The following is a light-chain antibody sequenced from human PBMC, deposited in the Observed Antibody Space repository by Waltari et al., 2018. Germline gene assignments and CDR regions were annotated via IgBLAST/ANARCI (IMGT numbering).Light chain of an antibody. V-gene: IGLV1-51*01. CDR2: ESN. CDR3: GTWDSSLNVEL. CDR1: SSNIGKKY. Sequence: QSVLTQPPSVSAAPGQKVTISCSGSSSNIGKKYVSWYQHLPGTAPKLRIYESNKRPSGIPDRFSGSNSGTTATLGITGLQTGDEADYYCGTWDSSLNVELIGGGTKLTVL. J-gene: IGLJ2*01.